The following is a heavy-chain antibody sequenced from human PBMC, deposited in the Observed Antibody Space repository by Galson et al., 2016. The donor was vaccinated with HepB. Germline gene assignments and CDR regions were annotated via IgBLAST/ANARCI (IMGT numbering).Heavy chain of an antibody. V-gene: IGHV1-69*05. J-gene: IGHJ6*02. Sequence: SVKVSCKASGGTFSSYAISWVRQAPGQGLEWMGGIIPIFGTANYAQNFQDRLTVTRDTSTSTAYMELSSLRSEDTALYYCARWRITPFGVVIPEAYGLDVWGQGTPVTVSS. CDR2: IIPIFGTA. D-gene: IGHD3-3*01. CDR1: GGTFSSYA. CDR3: ARWRITPFGVVIPEAYGLDV.